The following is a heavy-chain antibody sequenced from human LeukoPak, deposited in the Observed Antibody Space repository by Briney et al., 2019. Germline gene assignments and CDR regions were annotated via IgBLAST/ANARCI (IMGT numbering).Heavy chain of an antibody. V-gene: IGHV4-39*01. CDR1: GGSISSSSYY. J-gene: IGHJ4*02. CDR3: ARGGSYISSHRGLDY. D-gene: IGHD6-13*01. Sequence: SETLSLTCTVSGGSISSSSYYWGWIRQPPGKGLEWIGSIYYSGSTYYNPSLKSRVTISVDTSKNQFSLKLSSVTAADTAVYYCARGGSYISSHRGLDYWGQGTLVTVSS. CDR2: IYYSGST.